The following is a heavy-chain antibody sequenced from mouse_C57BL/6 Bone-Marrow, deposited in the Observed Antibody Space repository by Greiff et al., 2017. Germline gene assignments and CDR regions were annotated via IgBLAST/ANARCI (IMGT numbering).Heavy chain of an antibody. CDR2: INPSSGYT. CDR1: GYTFTSYT. V-gene: IGHV1-4*01. CDR3: ARLGSAPFDY. Sequence: QVQLQQSGAELARPGASVKMSCKASGYTFTSYTMHWVKQRPGQGLEWIGYINPSSGYTKYNQKFKDKATLTADKSSSTAYMQLSSLTSEDSAVYYCARLGSAPFDYWGQGTTLTVSS. J-gene: IGHJ2*01.